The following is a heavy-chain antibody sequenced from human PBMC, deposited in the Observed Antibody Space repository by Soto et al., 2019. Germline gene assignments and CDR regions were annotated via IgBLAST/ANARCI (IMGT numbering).Heavy chain of an antibody. CDR3: AKVSSVFTSSDYYYYGMDV. V-gene: IGHV3-30*18. Sequence: GGSLRLSCAASGFTFSSYGMHWVRQAPCKGLEWVAVISYDGSNKYYADSVKGRFTISRDNSKNTLYLQMNSLGAEDTAVYYCAKVSSVFTSSDYYYYGMDVWGQGTTVTVSS. CDR2: ISYDGSNK. J-gene: IGHJ6*02. D-gene: IGHD2-2*01. CDR1: GFTFSSYG.